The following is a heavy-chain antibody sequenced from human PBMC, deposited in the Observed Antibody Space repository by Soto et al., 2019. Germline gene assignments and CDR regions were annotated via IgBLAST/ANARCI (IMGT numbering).Heavy chain of an antibody. J-gene: IGHJ4*02. CDR2: IKSKTDGGTT. CDR1: GFTFSNPW. CDR3: TINSSGWFLDY. Sequence: PGGSLRLSCAASGFTFSNPWMSWVRQAPGKGLEWVGRIKSKTDGGTTDYAAPVKGRFTISRDDSKNTLYLQMNSLKTEDTAVYFCTINSSGWFLDYWGQGTLVTVSS. D-gene: IGHD6-19*01. V-gene: IGHV3-15*01.